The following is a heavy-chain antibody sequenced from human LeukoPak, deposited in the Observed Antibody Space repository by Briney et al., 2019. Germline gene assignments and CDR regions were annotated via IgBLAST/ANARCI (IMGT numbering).Heavy chain of an antibody. J-gene: IGHJ4*02. D-gene: IGHD4/OR15-4a*01. CDR3: ARDFDYGPGDY. V-gene: IGHV4-39*07. CDR2: IYYSGST. Sequence: SETLSLTCTVSGGSISSYYWGWIRQPPGKGLEWIGSIYYSGSTYYNPSLKSRVTISVDTSKNQFSLKLSSVTAADTAVYYCARDFDYGPGDYWGQGTLVTVSS. CDR1: GGSISSYY.